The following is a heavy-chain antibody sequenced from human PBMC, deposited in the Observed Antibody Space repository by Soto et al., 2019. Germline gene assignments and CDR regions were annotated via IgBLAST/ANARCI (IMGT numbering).Heavy chain of an antibody. Sequence: GSLRLSCAASGFTFSSYGMHWVRQAPGKGLEWVANMKQDESEKYYVDSVKGRFTISRDNTKDLLYLQMNSLSAEDTAVYYCEKPSGGGITGYALDSWGKGTLITVSS. J-gene: IGHJ4*02. CDR1: GFTFSSYG. CDR3: EKPSGGGITGYALDS. D-gene: IGHD5-12*01. CDR2: MKQDESEK. V-gene: IGHV3-7*01.